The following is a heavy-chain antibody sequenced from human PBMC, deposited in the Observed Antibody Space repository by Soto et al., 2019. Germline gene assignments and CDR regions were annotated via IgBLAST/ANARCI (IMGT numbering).Heavy chain of an antibody. J-gene: IGHJ4*02. CDR3: ARLTRAYEFWSGYSYRNHFDY. CDR2: IYYSGST. CDR1: GGSISSGDYY. Sequence: LSLTCTVSGGSISSGDYYWSWIRQPPGKGLEWIGYIYYSGSTYYNPSLKSRVTISVDTSKNQFSLKLSSVTAADTAVYYCARLTRAYEFWSGYSYRNHFDYRGQGPLVTVSS. V-gene: IGHV4-30-4*01. D-gene: IGHD3-3*01.